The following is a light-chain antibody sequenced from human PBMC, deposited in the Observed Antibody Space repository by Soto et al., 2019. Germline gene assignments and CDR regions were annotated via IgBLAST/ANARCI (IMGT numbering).Light chain of an antibody. J-gene: IGKJ5*01. CDR1: QSVSSTY. CDR2: GAS. V-gene: IGKV3-20*01. Sequence: EIVLTQSPGTLSLSPGERATLSCRASQSVSSTYLAWYQQRPGQAPRLLIYGASGRATGIPDRFSGSGSGTYFTLTSNRLELEDFAVYYWQQYGSSPPVTFGQGTRLEIK. CDR3: QQYGSSPPVT.